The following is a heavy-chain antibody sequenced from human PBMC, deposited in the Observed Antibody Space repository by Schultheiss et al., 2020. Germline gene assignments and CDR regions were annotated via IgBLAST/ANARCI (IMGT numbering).Heavy chain of an antibody. CDR3: ARDEARAPRSSIAARRANYGMDV. Sequence: SATLSLTCTVSGGSISSGGYYWSWIRQHPGKGLEWIGYIYYSGSTYYNPSLKSRVTISVDTSKNQFSLKLSSVTAADTAVYYCARDEARAPRSSIAARRANYGMDVWGKGTTVTVSS. J-gene: IGHJ6*04. D-gene: IGHD6-6*01. V-gene: IGHV4-31*03. CDR1: GGSISSGGYY. CDR2: IYYSGST.